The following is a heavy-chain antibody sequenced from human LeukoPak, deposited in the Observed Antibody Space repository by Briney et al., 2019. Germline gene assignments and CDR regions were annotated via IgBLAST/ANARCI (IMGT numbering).Heavy chain of an antibody. CDR1: GFTFSSYE. Sequence: GGSLRLSCAASGFTFSSYEMNWVRQAPGKGLEWVSYISSSGSTIYYADSVKGRFTISRDNAKNSLHLQMNSLRAEDTAVYYCARESFAARWDWGQGTLVTVSS. CDR2: ISSSGSTI. J-gene: IGHJ4*02. V-gene: IGHV3-48*03. CDR3: ARESFAARWD. D-gene: IGHD6-6*01.